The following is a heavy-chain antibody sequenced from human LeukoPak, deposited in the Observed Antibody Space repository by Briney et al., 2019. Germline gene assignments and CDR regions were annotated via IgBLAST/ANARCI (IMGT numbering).Heavy chain of an antibody. CDR3: ARDRDLWFRELWFDGAHFDY. J-gene: IGHJ4*02. D-gene: IGHD3-10*01. Sequence: SVKVSCKASGYTFTGYYMHWVRQAPGQGLEWMGWINPNSGGTNYAQKFQGRVTMTRDTSISTAYMELSRLRSDDTAVYYCARDRDLWFRELWFDGAHFDYWGQGTLVTVSS. V-gene: IGHV1-2*02. CDR1: GYTFTGYY. CDR2: INPNSGGT.